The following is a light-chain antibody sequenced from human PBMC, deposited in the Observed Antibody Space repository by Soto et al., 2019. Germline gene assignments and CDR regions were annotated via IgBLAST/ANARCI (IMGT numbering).Light chain of an antibody. CDR3: QQYNNWNT. V-gene: IGKV3-15*01. Sequence: EIVMRQSPATLSVSPGERATLSCRASQSVSSNLAWYQQKPGQAPRLLIYGASTRATGIPARFSGSGSGTEFTLTISSLQSEDFAVYYCQQYNNWNTFGQGTKLEIK. J-gene: IGKJ2*01. CDR1: QSVSSN. CDR2: GAS.